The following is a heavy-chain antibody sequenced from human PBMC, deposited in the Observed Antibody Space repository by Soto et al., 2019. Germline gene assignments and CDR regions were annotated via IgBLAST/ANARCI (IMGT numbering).Heavy chain of an antibody. CDR2: IYYSGST. CDR1: GGSISSYY. Sequence: PSETLSLTCTVSGGSISSYYWSWIRQPPGKGLEWIGYIYYSGSTNYNPSLKSRVTISVDTSKNQFSLKLSSVTAADTAVYYCARLPFKVGRESLRQTFDYWGQGTLVTVSS. CDR3: ARLPFKVGRESLRQTFDY. D-gene: IGHD1-26*01. V-gene: IGHV4-59*08. J-gene: IGHJ4*02.